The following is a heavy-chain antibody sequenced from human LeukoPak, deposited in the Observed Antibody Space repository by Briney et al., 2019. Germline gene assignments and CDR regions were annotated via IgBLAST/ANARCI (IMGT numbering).Heavy chain of an antibody. D-gene: IGHD1-26*01. CDR3: ARDRARGSPYHNWFDP. CDR1: GGTFISYA. CDR2: IIPIFGTA. V-gene: IGHV1-69*13. Sequence: SVKVSCKASGGTFISYAISWVRQAPGQGLEWMGGIIPIFGTANYAQKFQGRVTITADESTSTAYMELSSLRSEDTAVYYCARDRARGSPYHNWFDPWGQGTLVTVSS. J-gene: IGHJ5*02.